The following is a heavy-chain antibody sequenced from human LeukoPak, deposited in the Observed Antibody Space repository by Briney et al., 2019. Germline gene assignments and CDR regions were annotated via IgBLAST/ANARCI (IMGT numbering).Heavy chain of an antibody. CDR3: AWGGVFCGGDCYSFDY. D-gene: IGHD2-21*01. Sequence: PSETLSLTCTVSGGSISSSSYCWGWIRQPPGKGLEWIGSIYYSGSTYYNPSLKSRVTISVDTSKNQFSLKLSSVTAADTAVYYCAWGGVFCGGDCYSFDYWGQGTLVTVSS. J-gene: IGHJ4*02. CDR1: GGSISSSSYC. V-gene: IGHV4-39*01. CDR2: IYYSGST.